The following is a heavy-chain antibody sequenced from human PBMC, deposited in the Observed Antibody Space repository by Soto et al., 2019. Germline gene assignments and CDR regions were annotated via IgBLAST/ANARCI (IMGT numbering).Heavy chain of an antibody. Sequence: QVQLVQSGAEVKKPGASVKVSCKASGYTFTNFGISWVRQAPGQGLEWMGWISAYNGNTNYAQNFQGRVTMTTDTSTSTAYRERRSLRSDDTAVYYCAREATPIDYWGQGTLVTVSS. CDR3: AREATPIDY. CDR2: ISAYNGNT. V-gene: IGHV1-18*01. D-gene: IGHD2-15*01. J-gene: IGHJ4*02. CDR1: GYTFTNFG.